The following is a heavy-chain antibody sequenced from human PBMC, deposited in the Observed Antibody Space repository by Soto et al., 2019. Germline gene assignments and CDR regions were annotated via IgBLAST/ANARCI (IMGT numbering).Heavy chain of an antibody. J-gene: IGHJ5*02. D-gene: IGHD3-22*01. V-gene: IGHV1-3*01. CDR3: ARTYYYDSSGYYNWFDP. Sequence: VASLKVSCKASGYTFTSYAMHWVRQAPGQRLEWMGWINAGNGNTKYSQKFQGRVTITRDTSASTAYMELSSLRSEDTAVYYCARTYYYDSSGYYNWFDPWGQGTLVTVSS. CDR2: INAGNGNT. CDR1: GYTFTSYA.